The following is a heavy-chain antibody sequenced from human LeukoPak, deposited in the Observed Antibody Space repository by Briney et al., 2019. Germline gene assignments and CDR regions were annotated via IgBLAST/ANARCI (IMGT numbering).Heavy chain of an antibody. D-gene: IGHD5-18*01. Sequence: GGSLRLSCAASGFTFSDDYMSWLRQAPGKGLEWVSYISGSGTTKSYADSVKGRFTISRDNAKNSLYLQMDSLRAEDTAVYYCTRGGSNFGPWGQGTLVAVSS. CDR2: ISGSGTTK. V-gene: IGHV3-11*04. CDR1: GFTFSDDY. CDR3: TRGGSNFGP. J-gene: IGHJ5*02.